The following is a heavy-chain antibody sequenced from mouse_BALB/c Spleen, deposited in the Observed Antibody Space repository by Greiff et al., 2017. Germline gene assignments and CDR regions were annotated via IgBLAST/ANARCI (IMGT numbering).Heavy chain of an antibody. CDR1: GYSFTSYW. CDR3: TRKDYFWYFDV. Sequence: VQLQQSGTVLARPGASVKMSCKASGYSFTSYWMHWVKQRPGQGLEWIGAIYPGNSDTSYNQKFKGKAKLTAVTSASTAYMELSSLTNEDSAVYYCTRKDYFWYFDVWGAGTTVTVSS. CDR2: IYPGNSDT. V-gene: IGHV1-5*01. D-gene: IGHD1-1*01. J-gene: IGHJ1*01.